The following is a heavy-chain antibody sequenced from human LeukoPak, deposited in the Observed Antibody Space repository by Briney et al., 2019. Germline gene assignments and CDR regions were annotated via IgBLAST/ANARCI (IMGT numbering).Heavy chain of an antibody. Sequence: ASVKVSCKASGYTSSTHDINWVRQAPGQGLEWMGWMNPNSGNTGYAQNFQGRVSISSDTSTSTAYMELSSLRSEDTAVYYCGRGSKYCNGDNCYDLDNWGQGTLVTVSS. CDR1: GYTSSTHD. J-gene: IGHJ4*02. D-gene: IGHD2-15*01. V-gene: IGHV1-8*03. CDR2: MNPNSGNT. CDR3: GRGSKYCNGDNCYDLDN.